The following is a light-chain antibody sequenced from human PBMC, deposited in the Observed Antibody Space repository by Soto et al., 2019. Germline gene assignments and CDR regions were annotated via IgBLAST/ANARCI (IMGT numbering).Light chain of an antibody. Sequence: QSALTQPASVSGAPGQSSTIPCTGTSSDVGGYNYVSWYQHHPGKAPKLMIYGVSNRPSGVSNRFSGSKSGNTASLTIPGLQAEDEADYYCSSYTTSSTFVFATGTKVTVL. V-gene: IGLV2-14*01. CDR3: SSYTTSSTFV. CDR1: SSDVGGYNY. CDR2: GVS. J-gene: IGLJ1*01.